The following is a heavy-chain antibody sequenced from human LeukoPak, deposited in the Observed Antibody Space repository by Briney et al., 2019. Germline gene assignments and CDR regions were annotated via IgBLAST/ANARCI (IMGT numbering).Heavy chain of an antibody. Sequence: GASVKVSCKACEDSFTYYHIHWVRQPPAKGVEGMGAVYATGGTTINTQNFQGRVTMSRDTCTGTVYMGLSSLRFEDTAMYYCATEAPRSYYFDYWGQGILVTVSS. CDR1: EDSFTYYH. CDR2: VYATGGTT. V-gene: IGHV1-46*01. J-gene: IGHJ4*02. CDR3: ATEAPRSYYFDY.